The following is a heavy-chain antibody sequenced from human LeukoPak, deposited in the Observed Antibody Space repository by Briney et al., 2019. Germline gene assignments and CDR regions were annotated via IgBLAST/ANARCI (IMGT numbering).Heavy chain of an antibody. CDR2: INQDGGEK. Sequence: SGGSLRLSCAASGFTFSSYWMSWVRQAPGKGLEWVANINQDGGEKYYVDSVRGRFTISRDNAKKSLYLQMNSLRAEDRAVYYCARILWGLLGYWGQGTLVTVSS. V-gene: IGHV3-7*03. CDR3: ARILWGLLGY. J-gene: IGHJ4*02. D-gene: IGHD2-21*01. CDR1: GFTFSSYW.